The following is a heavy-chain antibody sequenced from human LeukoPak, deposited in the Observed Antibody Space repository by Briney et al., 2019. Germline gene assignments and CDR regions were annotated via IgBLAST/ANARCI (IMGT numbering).Heavy chain of an antibody. CDR2: IYHSGST. CDR1: GYSISSGYY. D-gene: IGHD4-17*01. V-gene: IGHV4-38-2*02. J-gene: IGHJ5*02. CDR3: ARGVDYGDYSWFDP. Sequence: SETLSLTCTVSGYSISSGYYWGWIRQPPGKGLEWIGSIYHSGSTYYNPSLKSRVTISVDTSKNQFSLKLSSVTAADTAVYYCARGVDYGDYSWFDPWGQGNPGHRLL.